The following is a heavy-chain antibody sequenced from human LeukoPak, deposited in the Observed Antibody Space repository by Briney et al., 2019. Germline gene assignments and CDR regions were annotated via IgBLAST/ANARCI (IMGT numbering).Heavy chain of an antibody. CDR3: ARQSDSSGYYYLGAFDF. D-gene: IGHD3-22*01. CDR2: IYYSGGT. CDR1: GGSISSYY. Sequence: SETLSHTCTVSGGSISSYYWSWIRRPPGKGLEWIGYIYYSGGTNYNSSLKSRVTISVDTSKNQFSLKLSSVTAADTAVYYCARQSDSSGYYYLGAFDFWGQGTMVTVSS. V-gene: IGHV4-59*01. J-gene: IGHJ3*01.